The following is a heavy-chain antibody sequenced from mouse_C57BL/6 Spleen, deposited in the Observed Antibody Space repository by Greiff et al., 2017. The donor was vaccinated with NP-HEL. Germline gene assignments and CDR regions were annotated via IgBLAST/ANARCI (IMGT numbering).Heavy chain of an antibody. Sequence: VQLQQPGAELVKPGASVKLSCKASGYTFTSYWMHWVKQRPGQGLEWIGMIHPNSGSTNYNEKFKSKATLTVDKSSSTAYMQLSSLTSEDSAVYYGARGGYGSSYPYFDYWGQGTTLTVSS. J-gene: IGHJ2*01. D-gene: IGHD1-1*01. CDR3: ARGGYGSSYPYFDY. CDR1: GYTFTSYW. CDR2: IHPNSGST. V-gene: IGHV1-64*01.